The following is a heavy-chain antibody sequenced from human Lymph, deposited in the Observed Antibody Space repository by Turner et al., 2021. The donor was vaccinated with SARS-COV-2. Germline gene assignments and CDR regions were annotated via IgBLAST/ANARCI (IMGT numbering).Heavy chain of an antibody. D-gene: IGHD4-17*01. CDR3: ARDIPTTADYFDY. J-gene: IGHJ4*02. V-gene: IGHV3-21*01. CDR1: GCTFSTYG. Sequence: EVQLVESGGGLVKPGGSLRLSCAASGCTFSTYGMNWVRQAPGKGLEWISSIGSSSSYIYYADSVKGRFTISRDDAKNSLYLQMNSLRAEDTAVYYCARDIPTTADYFDYWGQGTLVTVSS. CDR2: IGSSSSYI.